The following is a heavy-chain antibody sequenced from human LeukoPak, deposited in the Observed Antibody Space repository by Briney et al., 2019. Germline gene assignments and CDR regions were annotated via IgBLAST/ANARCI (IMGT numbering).Heavy chain of an antibody. V-gene: IGHV1-69*05. Sequence: SLKVSCKASGGTFSSYAISWVRQAPGQGLEWMGGIIPIFGTANYAQKFQGRVTITTDESTSTAYMELSSLRSEDTAAYYCAREAHITIFGVVPGDAFDIWGQGTMVTVSS. CDR2: IIPIFGTA. CDR1: GGTFSSYA. D-gene: IGHD3-3*01. J-gene: IGHJ3*02. CDR3: AREAHITIFGVVPGDAFDI.